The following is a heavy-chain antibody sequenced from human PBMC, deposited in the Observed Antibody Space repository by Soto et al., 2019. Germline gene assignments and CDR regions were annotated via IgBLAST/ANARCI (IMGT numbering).Heavy chain of an antibody. D-gene: IGHD6-19*01. J-gene: IGHJ6*02. Sequence: GGSLRLSCAASGFTFSSYWMSWVRQAPGKGLEWVANIKQDGSEKYYVDSVKGRFTISRDNAKNSLYLQMNSLRAEDTAVYYCARGGPHSSGWYYGMDVWGQGTTVTVSS. CDR2: IKQDGSEK. V-gene: IGHV3-7*05. CDR3: ARGGPHSSGWYYGMDV. CDR1: GFTFSSYW.